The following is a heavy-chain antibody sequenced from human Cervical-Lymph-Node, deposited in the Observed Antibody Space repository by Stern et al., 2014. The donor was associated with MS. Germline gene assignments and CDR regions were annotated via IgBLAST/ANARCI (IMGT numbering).Heavy chain of an antibody. V-gene: IGHV3-21*01. J-gene: IGHJ4*02. CDR3: ARDSYDSSGYYAYFDY. Sequence: EVHLVESGGGLVKPGGSLRLSCAASGFTFSSYSMNWVRQAPGKGLEGVSSISSSSSYIYYADSVKGRFTISRDNAKNSLYLQMNSLRAEDTAVYYCARDSYDSSGYYAYFDYWGQGTLVTVSS. D-gene: IGHD3-22*01. CDR1: GFTFSSYS. CDR2: ISSSSSYI.